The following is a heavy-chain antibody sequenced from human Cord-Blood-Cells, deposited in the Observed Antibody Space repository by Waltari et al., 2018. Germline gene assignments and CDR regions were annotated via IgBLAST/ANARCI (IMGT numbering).Heavy chain of an antibody. CDR3: ARVHLRRGVYYFDY. CDR1: GFTFSSYW. V-gene: IGHV3-74*01. D-gene: IGHD6-13*01. J-gene: IGHJ4*02. Sequence: EVQLVESGGGLVQPGGSLRLSCAASGFTFSSYWMHWVRQAPGKGLVWVSRINSDGSSTSYADSVKGRFTISRDNAKNTLYLQMNSLRAEDTAVYYCARVHLRRGVYYFDYSGQGTLVTVSS. CDR2: INSDGSST.